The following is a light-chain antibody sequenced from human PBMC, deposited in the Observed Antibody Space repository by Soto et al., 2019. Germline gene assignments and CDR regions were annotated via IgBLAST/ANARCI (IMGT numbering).Light chain of an antibody. CDR3: QQSYSNPLT. CDR1: ETITRY. CDR2: GAS. V-gene: IGKV1-39*01. Sequence: DIPMTQSPSSLSASVGETVIISCRASETITRYLNWYQSKPGKAPRLLISGASSLQSGFPSRFSGSYSGTDFTLTISSLQPEDFATYYCQQSYSNPLTFGGGTKVEMK. J-gene: IGKJ4*01.